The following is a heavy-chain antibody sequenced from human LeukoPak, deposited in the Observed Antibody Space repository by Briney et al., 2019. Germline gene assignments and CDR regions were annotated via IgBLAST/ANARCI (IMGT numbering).Heavy chain of an antibody. CDR2: IFYSGST. D-gene: IGHD3-22*01. CDR1: GGSISTSNYY. CDR3: ARGILRDYYDSSGFYHRGGVGY. Sequence: SETLSLTCTVSGGSISTSNYYWGWIRQPPGKGLEWIGNIFYSGSTYYNPSLNSRVSMSLDTSKNQFSLRLSSVTAADTAVYFCARGILRDYYDSSGFYHRGGVGYWGQGTLVTVSS. V-gene: IGHV4-39*07. J-gene: IGHJ4*02.